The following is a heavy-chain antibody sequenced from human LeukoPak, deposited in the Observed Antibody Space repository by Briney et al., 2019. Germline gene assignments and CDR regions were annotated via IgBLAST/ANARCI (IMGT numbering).Heavy chain of an antibody. Sequence: SETLSLTCTVSGGSISSYYWSWIRQPPGKGLEWIGYIYYSGNTNYNPSLKSRVTISVDTSKNQFSLKLSSVTAADTAVYYCARARGSYYGSGNKYYFDYWGQGTLVTVSS. CDR1: GGSISSYY. CDR3: ARARGSYYGSGNKYYFDY. CDR2: IYYSGNT. D-gene: IGHD3-10*01. J-gene: IGHJ4*02. V-gene: IGHV4-59*01.